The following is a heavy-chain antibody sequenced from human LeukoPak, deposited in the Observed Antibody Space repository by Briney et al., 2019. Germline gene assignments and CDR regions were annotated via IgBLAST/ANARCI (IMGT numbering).Heavy chain of an antibody. CDR3: ARKVVTEGYYYYYYMDV. D-gene: IGHD2-21*02. V-gene: IGHV4-59*01. J-gene: IGHJ6*03. Sequence: QPSETLSLTCTVSGGSISSYYWSWIRQPPGKGLEWIGYIYYSGSTNYNPSLKSRVTISVDTSKNQFSLKLSSVTAADTAVYYCARKVVTEGYYYYYYMDVWGKGTTVTISS. CDR1: GGSISSYY. CDR2: IYYSGST.